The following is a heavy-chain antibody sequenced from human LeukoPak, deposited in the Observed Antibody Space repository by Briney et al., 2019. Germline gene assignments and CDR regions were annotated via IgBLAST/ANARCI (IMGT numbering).Heavy chain of an antibody. CDR3: ARVLVYNWFDP. Sequence: SQTLSLTCAVSGGSISSGGYSWSWIRQPPGKGLEWIGYIYHSGSTYYNPSLKSRVTISVDRSKNQFSLKLSSVTAADTAVYYCARVLVYNWFDPWGQGTLVTVSS. CDR1: GGSISSGGYS. J-gene: IGHJ5*02. V-gene: IGHV4-30-2*01. D-gene: IGHD1-20*01. CDR2: IYHSGST.